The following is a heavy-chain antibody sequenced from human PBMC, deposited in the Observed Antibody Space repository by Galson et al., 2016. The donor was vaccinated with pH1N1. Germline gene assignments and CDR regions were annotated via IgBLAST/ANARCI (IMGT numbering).Heavy chain of an antibody. CDR2: IYPGDSDT. D-gene: IGHD3-3*01. Sequence: QSGAEVKKPGESLKISCRRSGSSSTTYWIGWVRQLPGKGLEWMGLIYPGDSDTKYNPSLQGHVSFSVDKSINTAYLQWGSLQPSDTGIYYCARRPSLTISGMGPYDAFDVWGQGTMVTVSS. CDR3: ARRPSLTISGMGPYDAFDV. CDR1: GSSSTTYW. J-gene: IGHJ3*01. V-gene: IGHV5-51*01.